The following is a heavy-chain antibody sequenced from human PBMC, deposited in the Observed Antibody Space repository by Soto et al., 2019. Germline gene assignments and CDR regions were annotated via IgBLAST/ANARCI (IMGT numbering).Heavy chain of an antibody. V-gene: IGHV3-21*01. CDR2: ISSSSYI. D-gene: IGHD6-19*01. J-gene: IGHJ4*02. CDR1: GFTFSSYS. Sequence: EVQLVESGGGLVKPGGSLRLSCAASGFTFSSYSMNWVRQAPGKGLEWVSSISSSSYIYYADSVKGRFTISRDNAKNSLYLQMNSRRAEDTAVYYCGRDSKQWLALTFDYWGQGTLVTVSS. CDR3: GRDSKQWLALTFDY.